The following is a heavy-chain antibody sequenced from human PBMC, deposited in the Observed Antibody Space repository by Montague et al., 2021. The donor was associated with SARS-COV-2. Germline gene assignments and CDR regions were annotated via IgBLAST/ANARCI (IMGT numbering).Heavy chain of an antibody. Sequence: SETLSLTCAVSGGSISSDNWWSWVRQPPGKGLEWIGEIFHSGSTXXNPXXXSRVTMSVDKSKNDFSLKLSPVTAADTAMYYCARRITMVRGVTKRNNWFDPWGRGILVTVSS. CDR3: ARRITMVRGVTKRNNWFDP. J-gene: IGHJ5*02. V-gene: IGHV4-4*02. CDR2: IFHSGST. CDR1: GGSISSDNW. D-gene: IGHD3-10*01.